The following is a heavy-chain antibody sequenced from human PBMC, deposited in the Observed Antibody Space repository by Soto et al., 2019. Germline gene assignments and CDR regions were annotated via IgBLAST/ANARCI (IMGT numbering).Heavy chain of an antibody. CDR2: IWYDGSNK. Sequence: GGSLRLSCAASGFTFSSYGMHWVRQAPGKGLEWMAVIWYDGSNKYNADTVKSRFTISRDNSKNTLYLKMNSLRAEDMVVYYCARELPTIYYYYGMDVWGQGTTVTVSS. D-gene: IGHD2-21*02. CDR1: GFTFSSYG. CDR3: ARELPTIYYYYGMDV. V-gene: IGHV3-33*01. J-gene: IGHJ6*02.